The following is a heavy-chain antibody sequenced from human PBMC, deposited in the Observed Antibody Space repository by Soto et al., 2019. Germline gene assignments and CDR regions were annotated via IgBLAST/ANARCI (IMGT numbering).Heavy chain of an antibody. CDR1: GGTFSSFA. CDR2: IIPIFGTT. V-gene: IGHV1-69*01. Sequence: QVQLVQSGAEVKKPGSSVKVSYKASGGTFSSFAISWVRQAPGQGLEWMGGIIPIFGTTNYAQKFQGRVTITADESTSTAYTEVTTLRSEDTAVYYCARDRDHTYDYWGQGTLVTVSS. CDR3: ARDRDHTYDY. J-gene: IGHJ4*02.